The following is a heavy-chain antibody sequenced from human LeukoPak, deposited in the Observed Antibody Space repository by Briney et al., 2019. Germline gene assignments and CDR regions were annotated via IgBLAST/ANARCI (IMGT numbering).Heavy chain of an antibody. J-gene: IGHJ4*02. CDR1: GFTFSSYG. Sequence: PGGSLRLSCAASGFTFSSYGMHWVRQAPGKGLEWVAVIWYDGSNKYYADSVKGRFTISRDNSKNTLYLQMNSLRAEDTAVYYCARGVLGGYTYYFDYWGQGTLVTVSS. D-gene: IGHD5-12*01. CDR3: ARGVLGGYTYYFDY. V-gene: IGHV3-33*08. CDR2: IWYDGSNK.